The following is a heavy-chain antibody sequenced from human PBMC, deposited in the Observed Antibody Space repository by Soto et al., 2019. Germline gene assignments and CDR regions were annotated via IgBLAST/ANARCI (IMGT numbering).Heavy chain of an antibody. D-gene: IGHD2-2*01. CDR3: ARDHPPVVPAAMGNDY. CDR1: GYTFTSYG. V-gene: IGHV1-18*01. J-gene: IGHJ4*02. CDR2: ISAYNGNT. Sequence: ASVKVSCKASGYTFTSYGISWVRPAPGQGLEWMGWISAYNGNTNYAQELQGRVTMTTDTSTSTAYMELRSLRSDDTAVYYCARDHPPVVPAAMGNDYWGQGTLVTVSS.